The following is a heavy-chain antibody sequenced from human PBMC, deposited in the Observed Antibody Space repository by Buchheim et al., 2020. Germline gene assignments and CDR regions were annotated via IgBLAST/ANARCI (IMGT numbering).Heavy chain of an antibody. CDR1: GGSISSGGYY. J-gene: IGHJ4*02. Sequence: QVQLQESGPGLVKLSQTLSLTCTVSGGSISSGGYYWSWIRQHPGKGLEWIGYIYYSGSTYYNPSLKSRVTISVDTSKNQFSLKLSSVTAADTAVYYCAREFRGGSYEAHYYFDYWGQGTL. V-gene: IGHV4-31*03. CDR3: AREFRGGSYEAHYYFDY. D-gene: IGHD1-26*01. CDR2: IYYSGST.